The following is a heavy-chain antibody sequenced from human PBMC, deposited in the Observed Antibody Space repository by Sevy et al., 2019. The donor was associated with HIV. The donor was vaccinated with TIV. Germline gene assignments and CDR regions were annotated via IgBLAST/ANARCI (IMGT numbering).Heavy chain of an antibody. D-gene: IGHD3-9*01. CDR1: GYTFTGYY. J-gene: IGHJ4*02. CDR2: INPNSGGT. Sequence: SVKVSCKASGYTFTGYYMHWVRQAPGQGLEWRGRINPNSGGTNYAQKFQGRVTMTRDTSISTAYMELSRLRSDDTAVYYCARALFDWYGDFDYWGQGTLVTVSS. CDR3: ARALFDWYGDFDY. V-gene: IGHV1-2*06.